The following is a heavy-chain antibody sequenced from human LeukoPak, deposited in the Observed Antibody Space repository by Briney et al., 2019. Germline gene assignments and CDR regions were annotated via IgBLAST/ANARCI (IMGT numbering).Heavy chain of an antibody. J-gene: IGHJ5*02. CDR2: IYPGDSDT. V-gene: IGHV5-51*01. Sequence: GESLKISCKGSGYSFTSYWIGWVRQMPGKGLEWMGIIYPGDSDTRYSPSFQGQVTISADKSISTAYLQWSSLKASDTAMYYCARPVLDCSSTSCYFSWFDPWGQGTLVTVSS. CDR1: GYSFTSYW. CDR3: ARPVLDCSSTSCYFSWFDP. D-gene: IGHD2-2*01.